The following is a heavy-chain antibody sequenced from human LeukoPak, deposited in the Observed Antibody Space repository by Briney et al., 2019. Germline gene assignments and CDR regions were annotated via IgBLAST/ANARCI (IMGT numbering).Heavy chain of an antibody. V-gene: IGHV4-39*07. CDR2: IYYSGST. J-gene: IGHJ4*02. D-gene: IGHD3-22*01. CDR3: VSWWGYDSSGYEY. CDR1: GGSISSSSYY. Sequence: KPSETLSLTCTVSGGSISSSSYYWGWIRQPPGKGLEWIGSIYYSGSTYYNPSLKSRVTISVDTSKNQFSLKVRSVTAADTAVYYCVSWWGYDSSGYEYWGQGTLVTVSS.